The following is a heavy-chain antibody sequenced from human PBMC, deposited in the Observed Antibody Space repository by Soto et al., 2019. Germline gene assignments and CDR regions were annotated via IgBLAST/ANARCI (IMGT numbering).Heavy chain of an antibody. V-gene: IGHV4-31*03. Sequence: QVQLQESGPGLVKPSQTLSLTCTVSGGSISSGGYYWRWIRQHPGKGLEWIGYIYYSGSTYYNPSLKSRVTISVDTSKNQFSLKLSSVTAADTAVYYCARDVARGGNFDYWGQGTLVTVSS. CDR2: IYYSGST. CDR3: ARDVARGGNFDY. CDR1: GGSISSGGYY. D-gene: IGHD3-16*01. J-gene: IGHJ4*02.